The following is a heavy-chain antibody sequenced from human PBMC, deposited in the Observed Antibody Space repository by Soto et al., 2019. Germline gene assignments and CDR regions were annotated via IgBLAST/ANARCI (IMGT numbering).Heavy chain of an antibody. CDR2: SYSGGNP. Sequence: ERLVQTGGGLVQPGGSLRLSCAASGFSVGGNYMSWVRQAPGKGLELVSLSYSGGNPFYSDSMKGRFTLSRDNSNNRLYLQMDSLRAEDTAVYYCARGANSGCWGQGTLVIVSS. D-gene: IGHD2-21*01. J-gene: IGHJ4*02. CDR3: ARGANSGC. V-gene: IGHV3-53*02. CDR1: GFSVGGNY.